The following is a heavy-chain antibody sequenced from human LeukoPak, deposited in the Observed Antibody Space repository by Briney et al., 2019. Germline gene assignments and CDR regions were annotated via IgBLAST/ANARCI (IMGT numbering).Heavy chain of an antibody. CDR1: GFTFSSYS. CDR2: ISSSSSYI. D-gene: IGHD6-19*01. Sequence: AGGSLRLSCAVSGFTFSSYSMNWVRQAPGKGLEWVSSISSSSSYIYYADSVKGRFTISRDNAKNSLYLQMNSLRAEDTAVYYCAKGISGPVAEEWFDPWGQGTLVTVSS. CDR3: AKGISGPVAEEWFDP. V-gene: IGHV3-21*01. J-gene: IGHJ5*02.